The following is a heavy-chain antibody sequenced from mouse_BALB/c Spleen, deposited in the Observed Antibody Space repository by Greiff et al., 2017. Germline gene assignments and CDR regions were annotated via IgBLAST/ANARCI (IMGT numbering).Heavy chain of an antibody. CDR1: GFTFSSYA. D-gene: IGHD1-1*01. CDR2: ISSGGST. J-gene: IGHJ2*01. V-gene: IGHV5-6-5*01. Sequence: EVQVVESGGGLVKPGGSLKLSCAASGFTFSSYAMSWVRQTPEKRLEWVASISSGGSTYYPDSVKGRFTISRDNARNILYLQMSSLRSEDTAMYYCARGGITTVDYWGQGTTLTVSS. CDR3: ARGGITTVDY.